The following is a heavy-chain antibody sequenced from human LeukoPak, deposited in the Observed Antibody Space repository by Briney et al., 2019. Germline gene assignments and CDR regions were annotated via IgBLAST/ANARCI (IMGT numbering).Heavy chain of an antibody. J-gene: IGHJ4*02. CDR1: GFTVSSNY. Sequence: PGGSLRLSRAASGFTVSSNYMSWVRQAPGKGLEWVSVIYSGGSTYYADSVKGRFTISRDNSKNTMYLQMNSLRAEDTAVYYCARGRDYDSSGYYYMYYFDYWGQGTLVTVSS. CDR2: IYSGGST. V-gene: IGHV3-53*01. D-gene: IGHD3-22*01. CDR3: ARGRDYDSSGYYYMYYFDY.